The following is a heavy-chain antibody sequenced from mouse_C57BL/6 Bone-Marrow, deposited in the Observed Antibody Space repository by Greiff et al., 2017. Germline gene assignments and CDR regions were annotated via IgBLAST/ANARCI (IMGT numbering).Heavy chain of an antibody. CDR3: DRGGNYGGYYFDY. Sequence: VQLQQSGAELVRPGASVKMSCKASGYTFTTYPREGMKKNHGKSLEGIGNFHPYIDDTKYNEKFKGKAPLTVAKSSSTVYMELRRIRCEDSAVYDSDRGGNYGGYYFDYWGQGTTLTVSS. CDR1: GYTFTTYP. J-gene: IGHJ2*01. D-gene: IGHD2-1*01. CDR2: FHPYIDDT. V-gene: IGHV1-47*01.